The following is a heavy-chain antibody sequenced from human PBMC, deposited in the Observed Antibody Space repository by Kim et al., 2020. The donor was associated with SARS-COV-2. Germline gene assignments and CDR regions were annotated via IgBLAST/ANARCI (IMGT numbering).Heavy chain of an antibody. D-gene: IGHD6-13*01. V-gene: IGHV3-30*18. Sequence: GGSLRLSCAASGFTFSSYGMHWVRQAPGKGLEWVAVISYDGSNKYYADSVKGRFTISRDNSKNTLYLQMNSLRAEDTAVYYCAKSEYSSRYYYYYYGMDVWGQGTTVTVSS. CDR1: GFTFSSYG. CDR3: AKSEYSSRYYYYYYGMDV. CDR2: ISYDGSNK. J-gene: IGHJ6*02.